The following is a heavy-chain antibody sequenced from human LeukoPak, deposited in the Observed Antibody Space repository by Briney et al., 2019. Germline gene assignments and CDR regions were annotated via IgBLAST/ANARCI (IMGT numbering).Heavy chain of an antibody. J-gene: IGHJ4*02. Sequence: GSSVKVSCKASGGTFSSYAISWVRQAPGQGLEWMGRIIPILGIANYAQKFQGRVTITADKSTSTAYMELSSLRSEDTAVYYCASGPGRGDFDYWGQGTLVTVSS. CDR3: ASGPGRGDFDY. CDR1: GGTFSSYA. V-gene: IGHV1-69*04. D-gene: IGHD3-10*01. CDR2: IIPILGIA.